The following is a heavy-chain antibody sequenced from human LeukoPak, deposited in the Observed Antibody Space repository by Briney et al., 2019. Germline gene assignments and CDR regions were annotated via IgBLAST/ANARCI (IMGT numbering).Heavy chain of an antibody. Sequence: SETLSLTCTVSGGSISSSSYYWGWIRQPPGKGLEWIGSIYYSGSTYYNPSLKSRVTISVDTSKTQFALKLSSVTAADTAVYYCARVKYSGSLWFDPWGQGTLVTVSS. CDR2: IYYSGST. CDR3: ARVKYSGSLWFDP. D-gene: IGHD1-26*01. J-gene: IGHJ5*02. V-gene: IGHV4-39*01. CDR1: GGSISSSSYY.